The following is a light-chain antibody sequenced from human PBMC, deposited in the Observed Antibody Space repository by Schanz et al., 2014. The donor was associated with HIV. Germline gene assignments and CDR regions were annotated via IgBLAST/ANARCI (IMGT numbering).Light chain of an antibody. CDR3: QSSFSNT. V-gene: IGKV1-5*03. CDR2: KAS. CDR1: QSISNW. J-gene: IGKJ2*01. Sequence: DIQMTQSPSTLSASVGDRVTISCRASQSISNWLAWYQQKPGKAPKLLIYKASSLERGVPSRFSGSGSGTEFTLTISSLQPDDFATYYCQSSFSNTFGQGTKVEIK.